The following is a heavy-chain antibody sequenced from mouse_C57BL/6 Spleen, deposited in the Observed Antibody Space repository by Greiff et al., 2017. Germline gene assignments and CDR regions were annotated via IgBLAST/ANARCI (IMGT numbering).Heavy chain of an antibody. CDR3: AFRNWDGAWFAY. Sequence: VQLQQSGPELVKPGASVKMSCKASGYTFTDYNMHWVKQSHGKSLEWIGYINPNNGGTSYNQKFKGKATLTVNKSSSTAYMELRSLTSEDSAVYYCAFRNWDGAWFAYWGQGTLVTVSA. J-gene: IGHJ3*01. D-gene: IGHD4-1*01. CDR1: GYTFTDYN. V-gene: IGHV1-22*01. CDR2: INPNNGGT.